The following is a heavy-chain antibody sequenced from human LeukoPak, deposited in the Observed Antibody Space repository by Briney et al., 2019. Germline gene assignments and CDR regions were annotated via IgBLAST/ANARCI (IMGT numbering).Heavy chain of an antibody. CDR3: ARRRTTNLWLGELFRNWYFDL. CDR2: IYYSGST. J-gene: IGHJ2*01. D-gene: IGHD3-10*01. V-gene: IGHV4-59*01. CDR1: GGSISSYY. Sequence: SETLSLTCTVSGGSISSYYWSWIRQPPGKGLEWIGYIYYSGSTNYNPSLKSRVTISVDTSNNQFSLKLSSVTAADTAVYYFARRRTTNLWLGELFRNWYFDLWGRGTLVTVSS.